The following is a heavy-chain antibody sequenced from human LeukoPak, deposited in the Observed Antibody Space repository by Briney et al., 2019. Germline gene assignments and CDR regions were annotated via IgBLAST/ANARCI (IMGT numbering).Heavy chain of an antibody. CDR3: ERDQIVVVPAAKVHWFDP. Sequence: SETLSLTCAVPGGFISSYYWSWIRQPAGKGLEWIVRIYTSGSTNYNPSLKSRVTMSVDTSKNQFSLKLSSVTAADTAVYYCERDQIVVVPAAKVHWFDPWGQGSLVTVS. CDR2: IYTSGST. D-gene: IGHD2-2*01. V-gene: IGHV4-4*07. CDR1: GGFISSYY. J-gene: IGHJ5*02.